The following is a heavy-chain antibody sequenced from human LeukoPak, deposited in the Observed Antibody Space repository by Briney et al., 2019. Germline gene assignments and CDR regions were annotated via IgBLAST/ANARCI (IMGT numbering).Heavy chain of an antibody. J-gene: IGHJ5*01. V-gene: IGHV3-23*01. CDR2: ISGSGGST. Sequence: VGSLRLSCAPSGFTFTSYAMSWVRQAPGHGLEWVSAISGSGGSTYYADTVKGRFTISRDNSKHTLYLHMNSLRSAYPAVFYFSKGRRWFYSWGQGTLVTVSS. CDR3: SKGRRWFYS. CDR1: GFTFTSYA.